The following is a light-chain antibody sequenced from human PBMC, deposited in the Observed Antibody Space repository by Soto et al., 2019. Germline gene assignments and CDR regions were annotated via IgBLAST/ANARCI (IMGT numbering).Light chain of an antibody. Sequence: HITPTPTPLAASVGGKVTIPFRASQGIRNDLGWYQQKPGKATKLLIYAASILQTGVTSRFSGGESGTDFTLTISNLQPEDFATYYCLQDYTFPWTFGQGTKV. V-gene: IGKV1-6*01. CDR3: LQDYTFPWT. J-gene: IGKJ1*01. CDR2: AAS. CDR1: QGIRND.